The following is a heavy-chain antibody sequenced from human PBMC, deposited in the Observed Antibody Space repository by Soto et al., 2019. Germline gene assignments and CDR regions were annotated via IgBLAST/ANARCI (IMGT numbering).Heavy chain of an antibody. D-gene: IGHD1-26*01. CDR3: ARGGRLHWYFDL. CDR2: INSDGSST. V-gene: IGHV3-74*01. J-gene: IGHJ2*01. Sequence: EVQLVESGGGLVQPGGSLRLSCAASGFTFSSYWMHWVRQAPGKGLVWVSRINSDGSSTSYADSVKGRFTISRDNAKNTLYLQMNSLRAEDTAVYYCARGGRLHWYFDLWGRGTLVTVSS. CDR1: GFTFSSYW.